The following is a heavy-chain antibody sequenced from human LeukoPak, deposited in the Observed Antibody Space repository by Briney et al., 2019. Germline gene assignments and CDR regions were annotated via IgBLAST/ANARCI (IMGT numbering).Heavy chain of an antibody. CDR3: ARGRLGYCSSTSCYAMSNFDY. V-gene: IGHV3-30*03. J-gene: IGHJ4*02. D-gene: IGHD2-2*01. Sequence: PGGSLRLSCAASGFTFSSYGMHWVRQAPGKGLEWVAVISYDGSNKYYADSVKGRFTISRDNSKNTLYLQMNSLRAEDTAVYYCARGRLGYCSSTSCYAMSNFDYWGQGTLVTVSS. CDR2: ISYDGSNK. CDR1: GFTFSSYG.